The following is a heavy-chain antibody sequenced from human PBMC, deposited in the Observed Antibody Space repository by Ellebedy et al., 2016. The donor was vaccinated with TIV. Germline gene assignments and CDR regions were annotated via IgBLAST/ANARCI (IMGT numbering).Heavy chain of an antibody. J-gene: IGHJ4*02. CDR1: GFTFSDYG. V-gene: IGHV3-33*07. CDR2: IWYDGTNK. D-gene: IGHD6-19*01. Sequence: GESLKISCAASGFTFSDYGLYWVRQAPGKGLEWVAVIWYDGTNKNYADFAEGRFIISRDNSKNTVYLQMNNLRGEDTATYYCPRKYSSAWWADHWGQGTLVTVSS. CDR3: PRKYSSAWWADH.